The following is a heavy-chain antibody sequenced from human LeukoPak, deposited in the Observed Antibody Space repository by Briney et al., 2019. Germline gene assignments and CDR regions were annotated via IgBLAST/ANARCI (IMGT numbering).Heavy chain of an antibody. Sequence: GRSLRLSCAASGFTFSSYAMHWVRQAPGKGLEWVAVISYDGSNKYYADSVKGRFTISRDNSKNTLYLQINSLRAEDTAVYYSARTPDYDYWGQGTLVTVSS. CDR2: ISYDGSNK. CDR3: ARTPDYDY. CDR1: GFTFSSYA. D-gene: IGHD4-11*01. J-gene: IGHJ4*02. V-gene: IGHV3-30-3*01.